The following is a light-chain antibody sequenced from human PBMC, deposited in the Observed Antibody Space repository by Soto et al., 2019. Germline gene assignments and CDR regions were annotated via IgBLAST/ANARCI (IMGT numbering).Light chain of an antibody. CDR1: QSVLYSSNNKNY. CDR2: WAS. CDR3: QQYYSTPWT. Sequence: DIVMTQSPDSLAVSLGERATINCKSSQSVLYSSNNKNYLAWYQHKPGQPPQLLIYWASTRESGVPDRFSGSGSGADFTLTISSLQAEDVAVYYCQQYYSTPWTFGQGTKLEIK. V-gene: IGKV4-1*01. J-gene: IGKJ1*01.